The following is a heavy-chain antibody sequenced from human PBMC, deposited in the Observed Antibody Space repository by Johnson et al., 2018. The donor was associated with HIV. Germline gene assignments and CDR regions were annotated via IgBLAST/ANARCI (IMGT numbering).Heavy chain of an antibody. CDR3: TTDLRWSDAFDI. J-gene: IGHJ3*02. D-gene: IGHD2-15*01. Sequence: QVQLVESGGGVVQPGRSLRLSCAASRFTFSSYAMHWVRQAPGKGLEWVAVISYDGSNKYYADSVKGRFTISRDTSKNTLYLQMNSLKTEDTAVYYCTTDLRWSDAFDIWGQGTMVTVSS. V-gene: IGHV3-30*04. CDR2: ISYDGSNK. CDR1: RFTFSSYA.